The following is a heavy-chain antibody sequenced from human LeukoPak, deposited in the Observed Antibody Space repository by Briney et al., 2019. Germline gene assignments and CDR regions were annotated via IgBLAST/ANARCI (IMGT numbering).Heavy chain of an antibody. CDR3: ARIVPISNSTSCYDV. CDR2: IIPIFGTA. J-gene: IGHJ6*04. Sequence: GSSVRVSCKASGGTFSSYAISWVRQAPGQGLEWMGGIIPIFGTANYAQKFQGRVTITADESTSTAYMELSRLRSEDTSEYYCARIVPISNSTSCYDVWGKGTTVTVSS. D-gene: IGHD2-2*01. CDR1: GGTFSSYA. V-gene: IGHV1-69*01.